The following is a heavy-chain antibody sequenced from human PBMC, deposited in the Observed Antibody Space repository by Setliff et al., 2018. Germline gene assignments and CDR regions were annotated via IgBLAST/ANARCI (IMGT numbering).Heavy chain of an antibody. V-gene: IGHV4-4*02. Sequence: SETLSLTCAVSGGSITSTNWWTWVRQPPGKGLEWIGEIYRSGGTNYNSSLKSRVTMSVDKSNNQFSLKLTSVTAADTAVYYCASDGGEGASSAFYWGQGTQVTVSS. CDR1: GGSITSTNW. J-gene: IGHJ4*02. D-gene: IGHD2-21*01. CDR3: ASDGGEGASSAFY. CDR2: IYRSGGT.